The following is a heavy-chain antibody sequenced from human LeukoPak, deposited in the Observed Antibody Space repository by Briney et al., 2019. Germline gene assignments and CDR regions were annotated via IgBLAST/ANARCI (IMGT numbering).Heavy chain of an antibody. V-gene: IGHV3-7*04. CDR1: GFTFSNYW. Sequence: GGSLRLSCAASGFTFSNYWMSWVRQAPGKGLEWVANIKQDASEKYYVNSVKGRFTIFRDNAKNSLNLQMNSLRPEDTAVYYCARDGWRFGELSDYWGQGTLVTVPS. D-gene: IGHD3-10*01. J-gene: IGHJ4*02. CDR2: IKQDASEK. CDR3: ARDGWRFGELSDY.